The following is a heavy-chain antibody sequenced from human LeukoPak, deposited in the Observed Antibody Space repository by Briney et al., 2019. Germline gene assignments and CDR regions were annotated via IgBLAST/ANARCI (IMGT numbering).Heavy chain of an antibody. V-gene: IGHV1-18*01. CDR3: ARETRRLYYEDYHGMDV. CDR2: ISGYNGNT. J-gene: IGHJ6*02. D-gene: IGHD3-16*01. Sequence: ASVKVSCKASGYTFTNFGVSWGRQVPGQGLEWLGWISGYNGNTNYGQKVRGRVTMTTDTFTTTAYMGLRSLTSDDTAVYYCARETRRLYYEDYHGMDVWGQGTTVTVSS. CDR1: GYTFTNFG.